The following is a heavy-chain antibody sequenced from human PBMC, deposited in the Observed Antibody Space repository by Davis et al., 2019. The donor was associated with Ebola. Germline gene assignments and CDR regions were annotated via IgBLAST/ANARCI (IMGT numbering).Heavy chain of an antibody. CDR3: ARGYYYYGMDV. J-gene: IGHJ6*02. CDR2: IYYSGST. CDR1: GGSISSYY. V-gene: IGHV4-59*08. Sequence: SETLSLTCTVSGGSISSYYWSWIQQPPGKGLEWIGYIYYSGSTYYNPSLKSRVTISVDTSKNQFSLKLSSVTAADTAVYYCARGYYYYGMDVWGQGTTVTVSS.